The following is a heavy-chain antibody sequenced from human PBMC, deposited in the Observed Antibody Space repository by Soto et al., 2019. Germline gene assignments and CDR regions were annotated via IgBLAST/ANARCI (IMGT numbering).Heavy chain of an antibody. CDR1: GGSVSSGSYY. D-gene: IGHD1-20*01. CDR3: ARDSGITGTRYNCFDP. CDR2: IYYSGST. J-gene: IGHJ5*02. Sequence: SETLSLTCTVSGGSVSSGSYYWSWIRQPPGKGLEWIGYIYYSGSTNYNPSLKSRVTISVDTSKNQFSLKLSSVTAADTAVYYCARDSGITGTRYNCFDPWGQGTLVTVSS. V-gene: IGHV4-61*01.